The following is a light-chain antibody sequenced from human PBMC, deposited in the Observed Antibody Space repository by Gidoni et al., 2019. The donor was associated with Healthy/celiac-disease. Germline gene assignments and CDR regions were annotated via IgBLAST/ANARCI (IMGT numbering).Light chain of an antibody. CDR1: QSGSSY. V-gene: IGKV3-11*01. Sequence: EIVLTQPPTTLSVSPGERATLSCRASQSGSSYVAWYQQQPGQPPMLLIDDASNRATGIPAWFSGGGCAAVFTLTSSSLEHDDVVVYYCQQRNNCPLTFGGGTKVEIK. CDR2: DAS. CDR3: QQRNNCPLT. J-gene: IGKJ4*02.